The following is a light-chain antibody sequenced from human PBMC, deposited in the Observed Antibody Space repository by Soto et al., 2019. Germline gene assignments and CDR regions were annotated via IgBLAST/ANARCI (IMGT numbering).Light chain of an antibody. CDR2: EVT. CDR1: SSDIGGYNY. V-gene: IGLV2-14*01. CDR3: SSFRSGGTFV. J-gene: IGLJ1*01. Sequence: QSVLTQPASVSGSPGQSITISCTGTSSDIGGYNYVSWYQQYPGKAPNLIIYEVTNRPSGISYRFSGSKSGNTASLTISGLQVEDEADYYCSSFRSGGTFVFGSGTKLTVL.